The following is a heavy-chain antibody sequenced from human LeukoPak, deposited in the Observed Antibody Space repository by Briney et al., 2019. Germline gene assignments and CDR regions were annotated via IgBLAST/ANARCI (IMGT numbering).Heavy chain of an antibody. CDR3: ARWSDRGRTTTDAFDI. CDR2: INPNSGGT. CDR1: GYTFTGYY. D-gene: IGHD1/OR15-1a*01. Sequence: ASVKVSCKASGYTFTGYYMHWVRQAPGQGLEWMGWINPNSGGTNYAQKFQGWVTMTRDTSISTAYMELSRLRSDDTAVYYCARWSDRGRTTTDAFDIWGQGTMVTVSS. J-gene: IGHJ3*02. V-gene: IGHV1-2*04.